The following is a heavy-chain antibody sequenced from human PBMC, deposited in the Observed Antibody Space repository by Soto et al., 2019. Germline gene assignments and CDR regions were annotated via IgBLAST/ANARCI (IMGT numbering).Heavy chain of an antibody. Sequence: VQLVESGGGLVKPGGSLRLSCAASGFTFSSYSMNWVRQAPGKGLEWVSSISSSSSYIYYADSVKGRFTISRDNAKNSLYLQMNSLRAEDTAVYYCARVMGSSWYYAYWGQGTLVTVSS. D-gene: IGHD6-13*01. V-gene: IGHV3-21*01. J-gene: IGHJ4*02. CDR2: ISSSSSYI. CDR3: ARVMGSSWYYAY. CDR1: GFTFSSYS.